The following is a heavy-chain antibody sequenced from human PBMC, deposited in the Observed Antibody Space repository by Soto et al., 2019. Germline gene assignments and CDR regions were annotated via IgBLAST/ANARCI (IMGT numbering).Heavy chain of an antibody. J-gene: IGHJ6*02. CDR3: AKDYYGSGRYYYYYYGMDV. CDR2: ISYDGSNK. Sequence: QVQLVESGGGVVQPGRSLRLSCAASGFTFSSYGMHWVRQAPGKGLEWVAVISYDGSNKYYADSVKGRFTIYRDNSKNTLYLQMNSLRAEDTAVYYCAKDYYGSGRYYYYYYGMDVWGQGTTVTVSS. D-gene: IGHD3-10*01. V-gene: IGHV3-30*18. CDR1: GFTFSSYG.